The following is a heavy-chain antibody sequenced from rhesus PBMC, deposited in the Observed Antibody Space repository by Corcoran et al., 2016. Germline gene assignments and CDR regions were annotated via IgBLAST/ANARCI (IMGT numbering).Heavy chain of an antibody. J-gene: IGHJ4*01. CDR3: ERGADY. CDR1: GYTFTDYY. Sequence: QVQLVQSGAEVKKPGSSVKVSCKASGYTFTDYYMHWVRQAPGQGLEGRGEINPKTGGTNYAQKCQGRVTMTRDTSTSTAYMELSSLRAEDTAVYYCERGADYWGQGVLVTVSS. V-gene: IGHV1-138*01. CDR2: INPKTGGT.